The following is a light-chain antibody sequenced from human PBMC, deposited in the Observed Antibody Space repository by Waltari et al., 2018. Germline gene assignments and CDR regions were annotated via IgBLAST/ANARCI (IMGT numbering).Light chain of an antibody. Sequence: VLTQSPGTLSLSPGETATRSCRASQSISKYLVWYQQRPGHAPRLLIYAASTRATGVPDRFSGSGYGTDFTLTISRLEPEDFAVYYCQNHERLPATFGQGTKVEIK. J-gene: IGKJ1*01. CDR2: AAS. V-gene: IGKV3-20*01. CDR1: QSISKY. CDR3: QNHERLPAT.